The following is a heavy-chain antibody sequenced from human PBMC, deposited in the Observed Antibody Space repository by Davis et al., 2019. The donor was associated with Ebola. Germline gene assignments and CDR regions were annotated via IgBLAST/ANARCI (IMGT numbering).Heavy chain of an antibody. V-gene: IGHV3-74*01. CDR2: INSDGSKI. CDR1: GFSFSSYW. J-gene: IGHJ5*01. D-gene: IGHD4-17*01. Sequence: GESLKISCAASGFSFSSYWMHWVRQAPGKGLVWVSRINSDGSKITYADSVKGRFTISRDNAKNTLYLQMSSLRADDTAVYYCARVAYGDYWRWFESWGQGTLVTVSS. CDR3: ARVAYGDYWRWFES.